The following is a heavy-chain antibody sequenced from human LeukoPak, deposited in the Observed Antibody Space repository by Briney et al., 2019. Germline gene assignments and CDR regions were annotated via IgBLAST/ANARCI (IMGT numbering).Heavy chain of an antibody. J-gene: IGHJ5*02. CDR3: ARDFRAKYYDFGEEEWFDP. D-gene: IGHD3-3*01. Sequence: GGSLKPSCTASGFTFGGFAIHWLRQASGKGREWVGLIKNKANNYATAYAASVKGRFTVSRDNSKNTLYLQMNSLRAEDTAVYYCARDFRAKYYDFGEEEWFDPWGQGTLVTVSS. CDR1: GFTFGGFA. V-gene: IGHV3-73*01. CDR2: IKNKANNYAT.